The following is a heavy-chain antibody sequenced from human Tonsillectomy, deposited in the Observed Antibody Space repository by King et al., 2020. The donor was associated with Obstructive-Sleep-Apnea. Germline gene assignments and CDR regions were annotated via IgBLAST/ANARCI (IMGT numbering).Heavy chain of an antibody. Sequence: QLQESGPGLVKPSETLSLTCTVSGGSISSSSYYWGWFRQPPGKGLEWIGSIYYSGGTYYNPSLKSRGTISVDTSKNQFSLKLSSVTAADTAVYYCARGDWSAGFDYWGQGTLVTVSS. CDR3: ARGDWSAGFDY. J-gene: IGHJ4*02. CDR1: GGSISSSSYY. D-gene: IGHD2-21*01. V-gene: IGHV4-39*07. CDR2: IYYSGGT.